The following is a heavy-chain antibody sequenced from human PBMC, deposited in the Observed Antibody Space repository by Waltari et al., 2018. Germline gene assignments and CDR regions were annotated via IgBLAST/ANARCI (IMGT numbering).Heavy chain of an antibody. J-gene: IGHJ4*02. V-gene: IGHV4-38-2*01. CDR2: IYHSGRT. CDR3: ARNSGNYSFFY. D-gene: IGHD1-26*01. Sequence: QVQLQESGPGLVKPSETLSLPCAVSGYSIRSGYFWGWIRQPPGKGLEWIGSIYHSGRTYYNPSLNSRVTISVDTSKNQFSLKLSSVTAADTAVYYCARNSGNYSFFYWGQGTLVTVSS. CDR1: GYSIRSGYF.